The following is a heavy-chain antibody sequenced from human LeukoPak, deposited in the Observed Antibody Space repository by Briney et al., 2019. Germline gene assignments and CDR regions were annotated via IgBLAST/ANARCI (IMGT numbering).Heavy chain of an antibody. CDR2: IYYSGST. CDR3: ARLSGRWARLHVGY. V-gene: IGHV4-59*08. CDR1: GGSISSYY. D-gene: IGHD4-23*01. J-gene: IGHJ4*02. Sequence: SETLSLTCTVSGGSISSYYWSWIRQPPGKGLEWIGYIYYSGSTNYNPSLKSRVTISVDTSKNQFSLKLSSVTAADTAVYYCARLSGRWARLHVGYWGQGTLVTVSS.